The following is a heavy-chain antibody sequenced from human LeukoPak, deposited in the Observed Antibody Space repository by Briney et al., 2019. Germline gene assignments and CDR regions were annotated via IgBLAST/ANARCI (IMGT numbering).Heavy chain of an antibody. CDR2: MNPESGNT. V-gene: IGHV1-8*01. Sequence: ASVKVSCKASGYTLTSHHINWVRQATGQGFEWMGWMNPESGNTDFAQKFQGRFTMTWDTSLSTAYMELSSLTSEDTAVYYCARGRPTSLNGIYWGQGTLVSVSS. CDR3: ARGRPTSLNGIY. CDR1: GYTLTSHH. J-gene: IGHJ4*02. D-gene: IGHD1-1*01.